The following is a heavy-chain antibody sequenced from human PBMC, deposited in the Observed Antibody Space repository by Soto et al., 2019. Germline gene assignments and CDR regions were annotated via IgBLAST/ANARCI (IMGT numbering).Heavy chain of an antibody. J-gene: IGHJ4*02. CDR2: ISLYNGNT. CDR1: DSSFTSHG. CDR3: AIYHLELFRFDY. Sequence: ASVKVSCKAYDSSFTSHGISWVRQAPGQGLEWMGWISLYNGNTNYAQQSQGRVTMTTDTSTSTAYMELRSLRSDDTAMYFCAIYHLELFRFDYWGQGTLVTVSS. D-gene: IGHD2-2*01. V-gene: IGHV1-18*04.